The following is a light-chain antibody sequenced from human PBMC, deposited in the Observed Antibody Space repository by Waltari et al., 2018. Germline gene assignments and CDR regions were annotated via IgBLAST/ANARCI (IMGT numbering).Light chain of an antibody. Sequence: QSVLTQPPSVSAAPGQKVNISCSGSISNIGSNFVSWYQQFPGTAPKLLISDDEKRPAGIPDRFSGSESGTSATLGITGLQTGDEAGYYCGTWDNSLNGGVFGGGTKLAVL. CDR1: ISNIGSNF. CDR2: DDE. V-gene: IGLV1-51*01. CDR3: GTWDNSLNGGV. J-gene: IGLJ2*01.